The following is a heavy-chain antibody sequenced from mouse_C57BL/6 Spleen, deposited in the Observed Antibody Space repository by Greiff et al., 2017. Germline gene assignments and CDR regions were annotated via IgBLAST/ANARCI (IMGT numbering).Heavy chain of an antibody. Sequence: EVKLMESGPELVKPGASVKISCKASGYSFTGYYMNWVKQSPEKSLEWIGEINPSTGGTTYNQKFKAKATLTVDKSSSTAYMQLKSLTSEDSAVYYCALSNYFDYWGQGTTLTVSS. CDR2: INPSTGGT. CDR3: ALSNYFDY. CDR1: GYSFTGYY. J-gene: IGHJ2*01. V-gene: IGHV1-42*01.